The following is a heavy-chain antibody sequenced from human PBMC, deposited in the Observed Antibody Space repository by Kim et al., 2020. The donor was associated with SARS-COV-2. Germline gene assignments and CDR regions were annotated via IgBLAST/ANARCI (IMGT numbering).Heavy chain of an antibody. CDR2: ISYDGSNK. V-gene: IGHV3-30*04. Sequence: GGSLRLSCAASGFTFSSYAMHWVRQAPGKGLEWVAVISYDGSNKYYADSVKGRFTISRDNSKNTLYLQMNSLRAEDTAVYYCARDRRGYYYDSSGYYYG. J-gene: IGHJ6*01. CDR1: GFTFSSYA. CDR3: ARDRRGYYYDSSGYYYG. D-gene: IGHD3-22*01.